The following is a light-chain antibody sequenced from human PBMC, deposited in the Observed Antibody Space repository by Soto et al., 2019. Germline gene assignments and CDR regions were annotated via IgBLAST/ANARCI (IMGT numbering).Light chain of an antibody. CDR3: SSYTSSSLHV. V-gene: IGLV2-14*03. Sequence: QSALTQPASVSGSPGQSITISCTGTSSDVGGYNYVSWYQQHPGKAPKLMIYDVSNRPSGVSSRFSGSKSGNTASLTISGLQAEDEADYYCSSYTSSSLHVFGTGTKLTVL. CDR1: SSDVGGYNY. CDR2: DVS. J-gene: IGLJ1*01.